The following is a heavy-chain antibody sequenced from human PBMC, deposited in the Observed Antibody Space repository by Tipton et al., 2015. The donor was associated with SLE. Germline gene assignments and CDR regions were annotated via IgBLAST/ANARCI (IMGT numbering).Heavy chain of an antibody. D-gene: IGHD6-13*01. CDR2: INHSGST. V-gene: IGHV4-34*01. Sequence: TLSLTCAVYAGSFSGYYWSWIRQPPEKGLEWIGEINHSGSTNYNPSLKSRVTISVDTSKNQFSLKLSSVTAADTAVYYCARIFAYSSSWYGDAFDIWGQGTMVTVSS. CDR1: AGSFSGYY. J-gene: IGHJ3*02. CDR3: ARIFAYSSSWYGDAFDI.